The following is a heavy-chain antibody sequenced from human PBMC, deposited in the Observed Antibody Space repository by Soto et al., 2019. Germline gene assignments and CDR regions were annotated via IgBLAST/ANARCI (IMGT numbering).Heavy chain of an antibody. CDR1: GFTFSSYS. CDR2: ISSSSRYM. Sequence: EVQLVESGGGLVKPGGSLRLSCAASGFTFSSYSMNWVRQAPGKGLELVSSISSSSRYMYYTDSLKGRFTISRDNAKNSLFLQMNSLRAEDTAVYYCARSEEGPYCTGDSCFNYGGQGTLVTVSS. CDR3: ARSEEGPYCTGDSCFNY. J-gene: IGHJ4*02. D-gene: IGHD2-15*01. V-gene: IGHV3-21*01.